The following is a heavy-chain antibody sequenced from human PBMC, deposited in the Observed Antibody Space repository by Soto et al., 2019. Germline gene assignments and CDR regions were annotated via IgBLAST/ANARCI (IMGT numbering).Heavy chain of an antibody. Sequence: QVQLVQSGAEVKKPGSSVKVSCKASGNTFSSYTISWVRQAPGQGLEWMGRIIPILGIANYAQKFQGRVTITADKSTSTAYMELSSLRSEDTAVYYCARGRAVAGTFWFDPWGQGTLVTVSS. V-gene: IGHV1-69*02. J-gene: IGHJ5*02. D-gene: IGHD6-19*01. CDR3: ARGRAVAGTFWFDP. CDR2: IIPILGIA. CDR1: GNTFSSYT.